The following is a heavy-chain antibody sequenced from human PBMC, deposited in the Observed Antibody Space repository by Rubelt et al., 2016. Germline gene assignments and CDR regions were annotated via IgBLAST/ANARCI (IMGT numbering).Heavy chain of an antibody. V-gene: IGHV4-4*02. CDR3: ARESIAAASKSWFDP. Sequence: GKGLEWIGEIYHSGSTNYNPSLKSRVTISVDKSKNQFSLKLSSVTAADTAVYYCARESIAAASKSWFDPWGQGTLVTVSS. J-gene: IGHJ5*02. CDR2: IYHSGST. D-gene: IGHD6-13*01.